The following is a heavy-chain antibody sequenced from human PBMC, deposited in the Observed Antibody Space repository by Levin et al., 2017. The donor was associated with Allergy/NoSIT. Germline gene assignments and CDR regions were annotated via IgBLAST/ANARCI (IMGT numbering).Heavy chain of an antibody. D-gene: IGHD2/OR15-2a*01. J-gene: IGHJ6*02. V-gene: IGHV4-39*07. CDR1: GGSISDDSYY. CDR2: IYYDGSA. CDR3: AGEPNSPYYYHYGRDV. Sequence: SETLSLTCTVSGGSISDDSYYWAWVRQPPGKGLEWIGSIYYDGSAYYNPSLKTRLTISVDTSKNQFSLRFNSVTAADTAVYYCAGEPNSPYYYHYGRDVWGQGTTVTVSS.